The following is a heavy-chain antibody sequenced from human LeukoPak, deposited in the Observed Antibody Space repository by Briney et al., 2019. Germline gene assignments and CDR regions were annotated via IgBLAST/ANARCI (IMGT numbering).Heavy chain of an antibody. CDR2: IIPIFGTA. J-gene: IGHJ5*02. CDR3: ATRSLYYSPFDP. V-gene: IGHV1-69*13. D-gene: IGHD3-16*02. Sequence: ASVKVSCKASGGTFSSYAISWVRQAPGQGLEWMGGIIPIFGTANYAQKFQGRVTITADESTSTAYMELSSLRSEDSAVYYCATRSLYYSPFDPWGQGTLVTVSS. CDR1: GGTFSSYA.